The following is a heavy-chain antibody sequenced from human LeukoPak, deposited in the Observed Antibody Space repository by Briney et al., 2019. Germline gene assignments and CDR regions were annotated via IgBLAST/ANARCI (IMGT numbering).Heavy chain of an antibody. CDR1: GGSISSNY. CDR2: SYDSGST. D-gene: IGHD6-19*01. Sequence: SETLSLTCTVSGGSISSNYWSWIRQPPGKGLEWIGYSYDSGSTNYNPSLKSRVTISVDTSKNQFSLKLSSVTVADTAVYYCARVAAVAGPGYFDYWGQGTLVTVSS. CDR3: ARVAAVAGPGYFDY. V-gene: IGHV4-59*08. J-gene: IGHJ4*02.